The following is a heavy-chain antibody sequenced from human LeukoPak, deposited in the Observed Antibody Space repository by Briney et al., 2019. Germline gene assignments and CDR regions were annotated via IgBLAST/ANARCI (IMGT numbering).Heavy chain of an antibody. J-gene: IGHJ4*02. Sequence: GGSLRLSCAASGFTFSSYAMHWVRQAPGKGLEWVALISYDGSIKYYADSVKGRFTISRDNSKNTLFLQMNSLRTEDTAVYYCTRDSARRDGYNFDYWGQGTLVTVSS. CDR2: ISYDGSIK. CDR1: GFTFSSYA. D-gene: IGHD5-24*01. CDR3: TRDSARRDGYNFDY. V-gene: IGHV3-30*04.